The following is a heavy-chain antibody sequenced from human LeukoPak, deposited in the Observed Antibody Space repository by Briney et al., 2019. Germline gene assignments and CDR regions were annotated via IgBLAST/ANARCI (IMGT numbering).Heavy chain of an antibody. CDR2: IWYDGSNK. Sequence: GGSLRLSCAASGFTFSSYGMHWVRQAPGKGLEWVAVIWYDGSNKYYADSVKGRFTISRDNSKNTLYLQKNSLRAEDTTVYYCARGGGDYGSFDYWGQGTLVTVSS. J-gene: IGHJ4*02. CDR3: ARGGGDYGSFDY. D-gene: IGHD3-10*01. CDR1: GFTFSSYG. V-gene: IGHV3-33*08.